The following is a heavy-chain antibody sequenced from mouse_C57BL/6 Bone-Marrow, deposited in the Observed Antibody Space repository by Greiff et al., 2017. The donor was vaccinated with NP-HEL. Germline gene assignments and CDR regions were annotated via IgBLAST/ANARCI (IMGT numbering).Heavy chain of an antibody. CDR2: IYPRSGNT. CDR3: ARPLRPFDY. CDR1: GYTFTSYG. V-gene: IGHV1-81*01. J-gene: IGHJ2*01. Sequence: QVQLQQSGAELARPGASVKLSCKASGYTFTSYGISWVKQRTGQGLEWIGEIYPRSGNTYYNEKFEGKATLTADKSSSTAYMELRSLTSEDSAVYFCARPLRPFDYWGQGTTLTVSS. D-gene: IGHD2-12*01.